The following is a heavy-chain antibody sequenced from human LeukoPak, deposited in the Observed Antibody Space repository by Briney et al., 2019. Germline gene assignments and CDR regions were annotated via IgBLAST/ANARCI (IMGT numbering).Heavy chain of an antibody. D-gene: IGHD5-24*01. CDR2: IYYSGST. V-gene: IGHV4-59*01. CDR1: GGSISSYY. J-gene: IGHJ4*02. CDR3: ARGGAGDGLDY. Sequence: SETLSLTCTVSGGSISSYYWSWIRQPPGKGLEWIGYIYYSGSTNYNPSLKSRVTISVDTSKNQISLKLSSVTAADTAVYYCARGGAGDGLDYWGQGTLVTVSS.